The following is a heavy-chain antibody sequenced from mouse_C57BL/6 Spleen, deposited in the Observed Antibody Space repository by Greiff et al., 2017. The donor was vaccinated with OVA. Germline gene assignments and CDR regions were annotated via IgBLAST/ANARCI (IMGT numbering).Heavy chain of an antibody. CDR1: GYTFTSYW. Sequence: QVQLQQSGAELVKPGASVKMSCKASGYTFTSYWITWVKQRPGQGLEWIGDIYPGSGSTNYNEKFKSKATLTVDTSSSTAYMQLSSLTSEDSAVYYCARGPNYYGSSWVDYWGQGTTLTVSS. J-gene: IGHJ2*01. V-gene: IGHV1-55*01. CDR3: ARGPNYYGSSWVDY. CDR2: IYPGSGST. D-gene: IGHD1-1*01.